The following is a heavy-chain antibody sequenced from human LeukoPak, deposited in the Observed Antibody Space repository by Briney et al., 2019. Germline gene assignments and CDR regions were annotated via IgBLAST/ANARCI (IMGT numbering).Heavy chain of an antibody. CDR1: GFTVSSYG. CDR3: AKDPNFYYCMDV. Sequence: GGSLRLSCAASGFTVSSYGMSWVRQAPGKGLEWVSTISGRRDSTSYADSVKGRFTIPRGNSKNTLYLQMNSLRAEDTAVYYCAKDPNFYYCMDVWGKGTTVTISS. V-gene: IGHV3-23*01. J-gene: IGHJ6*03. CDR2: ISGRRDST.